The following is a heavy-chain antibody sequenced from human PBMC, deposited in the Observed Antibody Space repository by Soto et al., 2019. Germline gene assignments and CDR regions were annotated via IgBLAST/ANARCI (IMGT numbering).Heavy chain of an antibody. CDR3: ARAIQSVGPRANDAFDV. J-gene: IGHJ3*01. CDR2: LNPDTGNT. V-gene: IGHV1-3*01. CDR1: GFTFSDNL. Sequence: QVQLVQSGAELKKPGASVNISCTASGFTFSDNLINWVRQVPGQGLEWMGWLNPDTGNTRYSETFQGRVTISRHPSASIAYLQLSGPENEGTALYFCARAIQSVGPRANDAFDVWGQGTMISVSS. D-gene: IGHD5-18*01.